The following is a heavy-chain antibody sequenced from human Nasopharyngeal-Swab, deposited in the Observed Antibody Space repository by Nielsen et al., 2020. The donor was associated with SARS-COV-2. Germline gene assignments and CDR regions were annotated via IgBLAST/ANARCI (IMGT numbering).Heavy chain of an antibody. J-gene: IGHJ5*02. CDR3: ARSPYGSEENWFDP. V-gene: IGHV3-33*01. CDR2: IWYDGSNK. D-gene: IGHD3-10*01. CDR1: GFTFRSYG. Sequence: GGSLRLSCAASGFTFRSYGMHWVRQAPGKGLEWVAVIWYDGSNKYYADSVKGRFTISRDNSKNTLYLQMNSLRAEDTAVYYCARSPYGSEENWFDPWGQGTLVTVSS.